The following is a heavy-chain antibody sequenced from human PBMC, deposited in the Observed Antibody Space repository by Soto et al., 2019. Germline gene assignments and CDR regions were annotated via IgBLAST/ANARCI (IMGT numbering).Heavy chain of an antibody. D-gene: IGHD2-15*01. V-gene: IGHV1-69*02. Sequence: QVQLVQSGAEVKKPGSSVKVSCKASGGTFSSYTISWVRQAPGQGLEWMGRIIPILGIANYEQKFQGRVTITADKSTSTAYMELSSLRSEDTAVYYCARSAAPIVVVVAPQNNWFDPWGQGTLVTVSS. CDR2: IIPILGIA. CDR3: ARSAAPIVVVVAPQNNWFDP. CDR1: GGTFSSYT. J-gene: IGHJ5*02.